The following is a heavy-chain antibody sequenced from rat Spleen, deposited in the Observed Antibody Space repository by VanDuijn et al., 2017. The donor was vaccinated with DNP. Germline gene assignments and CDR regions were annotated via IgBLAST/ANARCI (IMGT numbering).Heavy chain of an antibody. CDR1: GYSITSNY. V-gene: IGHV3-1*01. D-gene: IGHD1-5*01. Sequence: EVQLQESGPGLVKPSQSLSLTCSVTGYSITSNYWGWIRKFPGNKMEWIGHINYSGYTSYNPSLKSRISITRDTSKNQFFLQLNSVTTEDTATYYCTRHGEVHLRYAMDAWGQGTSVTVSS. CDR2: INYSGYT. CDR3: TRHGEVHLRYAMDA. J-gene: IGHJ4*01.